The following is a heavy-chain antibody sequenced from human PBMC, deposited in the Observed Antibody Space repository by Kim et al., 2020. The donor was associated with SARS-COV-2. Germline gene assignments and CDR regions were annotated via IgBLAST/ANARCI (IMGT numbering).Heavy chain of an antibody. CDR1: RFTFPTYH. D-gene: IGHD3-9*01. V-gene: IGHV3-21*01. J-gene: IGHJ6*02. Sequence: GGSLRLSCAASRFTFPTYHMNWVRQAPGKGLEWVASISFSGTYIYYADSVRGRFTISRDNSKDSLSLQMNRLRAEDTGVYYCPRFDGNGLDVWGQGTSV. CDR3: PRFDGNGLDV. CDR2: ISFSGTYI.